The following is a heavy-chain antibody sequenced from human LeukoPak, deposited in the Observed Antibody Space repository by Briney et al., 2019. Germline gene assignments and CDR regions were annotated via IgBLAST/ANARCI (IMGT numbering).Heavy chain of an antibody. CDR1: GFTFSSYA. V-gene: IGHV3-23*01. CDR3: ANGLAYCGGDCYRAGAFDI. CDR2: ISGSGGST. Sequence: GGSLRLSCAASGFTFSSYAMSWVRQAPGKGLEWVSAISGSGGSTYYADSVKGRFTTSRDNSKNTLYLQMNSLRAEDTAVYYCANGLAYCGGDCYRAGAFDIWGQGTMVTVSS. D-gene: IGHD2-21*02. J-gene: IGHJ3*02.